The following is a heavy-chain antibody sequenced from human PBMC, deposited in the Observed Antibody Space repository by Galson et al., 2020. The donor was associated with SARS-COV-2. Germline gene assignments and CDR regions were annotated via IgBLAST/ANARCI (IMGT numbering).Heavy chain of an antibody. CDR3: ARDGSVHCSSTSCQKESAFDI. J-gene: IGHJ3*02. V-gene: IGHV3-30*04. Sequence: QLGESLKISCAASGFTFSSYAMHWVRQAPGKGLEWVAVISYDGSNKYYTDSVKGRFTISRDTSKNTLYLQMNSLRAEDTAVYYCARDGSVHCSSTSCQKESAFDIWGQGTMVTVSS. D-gene: IGHD2-2*01. CDR2: ISYDGSNK. CDR1: GFTFSSYA.